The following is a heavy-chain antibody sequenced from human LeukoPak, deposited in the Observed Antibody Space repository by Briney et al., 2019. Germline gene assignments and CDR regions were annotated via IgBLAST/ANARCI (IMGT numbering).Heavy chain of an antibody. CDR2: ISSSSSTI. D-gene: IGHD6-19*01. J-gene: IGHJ4*02. Sequence: GGSLRLSCAASGFTFSTYSMSWVRQAPGKGLEWVSYISSSSSTIYFADSVRGRFTISRDNAKNSLYLQMNSLRAEDTAVYYCARTPFQAVAGFDYWGQGTLVTVSS. CDR3: ARTPFQAVAGFDY. V-gene: IGHV3-48*01. CDR1: GFTFSTYS.